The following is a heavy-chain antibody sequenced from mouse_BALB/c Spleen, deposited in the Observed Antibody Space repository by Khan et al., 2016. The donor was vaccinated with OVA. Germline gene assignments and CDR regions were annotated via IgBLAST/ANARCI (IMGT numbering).Heavy chain of an antibody. CDR2: ISSTGSYT. CDR3: TRPSYYGNTWFTY. Sequence: LVESEGGLVKPGGSLKLSCEVSGFAFNSYDMSCVRQTPQKMLEWVATISSTGSYTYYPDSVKSRFTIFRGTARNTLYLQMSSARSQVTTLYYGTRPSYYGNTWFTYWGQGTLVTVSA. CDR1: GFAFNSYD. J-gene: IGHJ3*01. V-gene: IGHV5-9*02. D-gene: IGHD2-10*01.